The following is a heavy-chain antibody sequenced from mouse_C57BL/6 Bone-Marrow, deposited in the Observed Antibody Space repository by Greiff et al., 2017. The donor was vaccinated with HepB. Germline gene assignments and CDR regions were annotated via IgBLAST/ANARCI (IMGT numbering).Heavy chain of an antibody. V-gene: IGHV5-9-1*02. CDR1: GFTFSSYA. D-gene: IGHD2-3*01. Sequence: VESGEGLVKPGGSLKLSCAASGFTFSSYAMSWVRQTPEKRLEWVAYISSGGDYIYYADTVKGRFTISRDNARNTLYLQMSSLKSEDTAMYYCTIDGYYYAMDYWGQGTSVTVSS. CDR3: TIDGYYYAMDY. J-gene: IGHJ4*01. CDR2: ISSGGDYI.